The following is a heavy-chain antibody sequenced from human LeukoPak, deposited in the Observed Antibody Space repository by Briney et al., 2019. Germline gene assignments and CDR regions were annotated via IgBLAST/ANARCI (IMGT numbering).Heavy chain of an antibody. J-gene: IGHJ2*01. CDR1: GFTFNNYA. V-gene: IGHV3-23*01. Sequence: GGSLRLSCAASGFTFNNYAMNWVRQAPGKGLEWVSAISGSGGSIDYADSVKGRFTISRDNSKNTLYLQMNSLRAEDTAVYYCAKSTGGYTGYFDLWGRGTLVTVSS. CDR2: ISGSGGSI. CDR3: AKSTGGYTGYFDL. D-gene: IGHD5-18*01.